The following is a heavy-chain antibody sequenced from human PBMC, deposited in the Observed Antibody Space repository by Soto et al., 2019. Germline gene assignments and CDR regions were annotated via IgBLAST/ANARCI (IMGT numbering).Heavy chain of an antibody. CDR3: AKGGRQWLVTSDFNY. V-gene: IGHV3-30*18. CDR2: VSHDGRNT. CDR1: GFTFSDYA. J-gene: IGHJ4*02. Sequence: VQLVESGGGVVQPGRSLRLSCAASGFTFSDYAMHWVRQAPGKGLEWVAVVSHDGRNTHYADSVKGRFTISRDTSKKTVSLEMTSLRAEDTADYYCAKGGRQWLVTSDFNYWGQGALVTVSS. D-gene: IGHD6-19*01.